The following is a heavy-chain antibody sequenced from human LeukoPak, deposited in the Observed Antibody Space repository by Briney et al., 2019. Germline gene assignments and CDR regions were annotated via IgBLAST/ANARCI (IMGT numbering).Heavy chain of an antibody. CDR2: INAGNGNT. V-gene: IGHV1-3*01. D-gene: IGHD3-9*01. J-gene: IGHJ4*02. Sequence: ASVKVTCNASGYTFTSYAMHWVRQAPGQRLEWMGWINAGNGNTKYSQKFQGRVTITRDTSASTAYMELSSLRSEDTAAYYCARGDYDILTGPPGGYWGQGTLVTVSS. CDR3: ARGDYDILTGPPGGY. CDR1: GYTFTSYA.